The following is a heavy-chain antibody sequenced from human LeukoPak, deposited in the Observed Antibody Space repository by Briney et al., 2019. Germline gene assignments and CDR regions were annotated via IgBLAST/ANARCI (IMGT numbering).Heavy chain of an antibody. J-gene: IGHJ4*02. CDR3: ARRKRYFDWLPFDY. V-gene: IGHV4-34*01. CDR2: INHSGST. D-gene: IGHD3-9*01. Sequence: SETLSLTCAVYGGSFSGYYWSWIRQPPGKGLEWIGEINHSGSTNYNPSLKSRVTISVDTSKNQFSLKLSPVTAADTAVYYCARRKRYFDWLPFDYWGQGTLVTVSS. CDR1: GGSFSGYY.